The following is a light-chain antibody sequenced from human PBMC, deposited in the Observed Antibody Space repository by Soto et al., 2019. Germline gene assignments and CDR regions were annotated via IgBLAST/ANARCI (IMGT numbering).Light chain of an antibody. V-gene: IGKV1-5*01. CDR3: QQYNSYSST. CDR2: DAS. CDR1: QSIGNW. J-gene: IGKJ1*01. Sequence: DIQMTPSPSTLSAAVGGRGTITCRASQSIGNWLAWYQQKPGKAPKLLIYDASSLESGVPSRFSGRGSGTEFTLTISSLQPDDFATYYGQQYNSYSSTFGHGTKVDIK.